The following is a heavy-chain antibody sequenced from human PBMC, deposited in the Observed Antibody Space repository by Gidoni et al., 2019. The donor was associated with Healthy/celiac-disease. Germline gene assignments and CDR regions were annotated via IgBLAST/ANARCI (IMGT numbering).Heavy chain of an antibody. CDR1: GFTFSSHC. CDR3: ARDSVVLRYFDWLSHFDY. D-gene: IGHD3-9*01. CDR2: IKQDGSEK. J-gene: IGHJ4*02. V-gene: IGHV3-7*04. Sequence: EVQLVESGGGLVQPGGSLRLSCAASGFTFSSHCMSWVRQAPGKGLEWVANIKQDGSEKYYVDSVKGRFTISRDNAKNSLYLQMNSLRAEDTAVYYCARDSVVLRYFDWLSHFDYWGQGTLVTVSS.